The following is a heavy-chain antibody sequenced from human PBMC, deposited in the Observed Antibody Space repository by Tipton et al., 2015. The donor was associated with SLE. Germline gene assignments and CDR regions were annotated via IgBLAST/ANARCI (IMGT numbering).Heavy chain of an antibody. V-gene: IGHV4-38-2*01. CDR2: MYHSGST. Sequence: TLSLTCVVSNYSINSNYFWGWIRQPPGKGLEWIGVMYHSGSTYYKSSLKSRVTISVDTSKNQFSLKLSSVTAADTAVYYCARAPYSANWYVDYWGQGTLVTVSS. D-gene: IGHD6-13*01. CDR1: NYSINSNYF. CDR3: ARAPYSANWYVDY. J-gene: IGHJ4*02.